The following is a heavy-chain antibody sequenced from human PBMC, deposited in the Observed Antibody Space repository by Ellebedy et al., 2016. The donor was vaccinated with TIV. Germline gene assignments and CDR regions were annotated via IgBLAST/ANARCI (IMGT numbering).Heavy chain of an antibody. J-gene: IGHJ4*02. V-gene: IGHV3-48*04. Sequence: GGSLRLSCAASGFTFNSYGMGWVRQAPGEGLEWVSYISSSSTSIYYADSVKGRFTISRDNAKNSLWLQMNSLRAEDTAVYYRARDMGRWLQFLGYWGQGTLVTVSS. CDR3: ARDMGRWLQFLGY. CDR2: ISSSSTSI. D-gene: IGHD5-24*01. CDR1: GFTFNSYG.